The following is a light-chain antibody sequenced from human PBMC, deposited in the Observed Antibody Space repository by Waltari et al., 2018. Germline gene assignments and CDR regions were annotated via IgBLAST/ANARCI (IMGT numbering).Light chain of an antibody. V-gene: IGLV2-14*03. CDR3: SSRTNSITWV. Sequence: QSALTQPASVSGSPGQSITLSCTATSSDFGATKYVSWYQQHPGKAPKVVIYDVTERPSGVSNRFSGSKSGSTASLTISGLQTEDEAGYYCSSRTNSITWVFGGGTKVTVL. J-gene: IGLJ3*02. CDR2: DVT. CDR1: SSDFGATKY.